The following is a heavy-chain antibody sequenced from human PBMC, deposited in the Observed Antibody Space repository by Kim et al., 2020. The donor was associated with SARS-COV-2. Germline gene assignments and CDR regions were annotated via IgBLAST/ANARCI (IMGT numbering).Heavy chain of an antibody. CDR2: IYPGDSDT. J-gene: IGHJ6*03. D-gene: IGHD2-15*01. V-gene: IGHV5-51*01. Sequence: GESLKISCKGSGYSFTSYWIGWVRQMPGKGLEWMGIIYPGDSDTRYSPSFQGQVTISADKSISTAYLQWSSLKASDTAMYYCARRGHLVEKYCSGGSCYVPGPYYYMDVWGKGTTVTVSS. CDR1: GYSFTSYW. CDR3: ARRGHLVEKYCSGGSCYVPGPYYYMDV.